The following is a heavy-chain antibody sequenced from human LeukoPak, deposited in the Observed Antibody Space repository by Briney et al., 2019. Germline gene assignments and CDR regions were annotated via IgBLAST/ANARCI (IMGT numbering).Heavy chain of an antibody. CDR2: IYGAGAT. V-gene: IGHV3-53*01. CDR1: GLTVSSEY. D-gene: IGHD6-6*01. CDR3: ARLLPASRHYFDY. J-gene: IGHJ4*02. Sequence: GGSLRLSCAAYGLTVSSEYLAWVRQAPGKGLEWISVIYGAGATYYADSVEGRFTISRDTYNNALYLQMNSLRVEDTAVYHCARLLPASRHYFDYWGRGTPVTVSS.